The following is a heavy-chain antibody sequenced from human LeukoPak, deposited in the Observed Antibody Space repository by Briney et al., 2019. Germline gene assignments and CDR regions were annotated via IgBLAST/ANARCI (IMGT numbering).Heavy chain of an antibody. Sequence: ASVKVSCKASGYTFTGYYMHWVRQAPGQGLEWMGWINPNSGGTNYAQKFQGWVTMTRDTSISTAYMELSRLRSDDTAVYYCAGVQVRGAVGGFDPWGQGTLVTVSS. CDR1: GYTFTGYY. CDR3: AGVQVRGAVGGFDP. CDR2: INPNSGGT. J-gene: IGHJ5*02. D-gene: IGHD3-10*01. V-gene: IGHV1-2*04.